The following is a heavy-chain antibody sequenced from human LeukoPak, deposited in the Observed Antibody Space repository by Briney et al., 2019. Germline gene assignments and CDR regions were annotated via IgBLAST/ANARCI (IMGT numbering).Heavy chain of an antibody. V-gene: IGHV1-69*05. J-gene: IGHJ6*03. CDR2: IIPIFGTA. D-gene: IGHD6-13*01. CDR3: ARTTLGSSWYYYYYMDV. Sequence: SSVKVSCKASGGTFSSYAISWVRQAPGQGLEWMGRIIPIFGTANYAQKFQGRVTITTDESTSTAYMELSSLRSEDTAVYYCARTTLGSSWYYYYYMDVWGKGTTVTVSS. CDR1: GGTFSSYA.